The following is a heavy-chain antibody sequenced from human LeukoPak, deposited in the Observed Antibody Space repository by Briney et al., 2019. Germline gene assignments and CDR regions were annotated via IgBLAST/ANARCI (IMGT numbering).Heavy chain of an antibody. CDR3: ARDLFRKSAFDI. J-gene: IGHJ3*02. CDR2: ISSSSSYI. V-gene: IGHV3-21*01. D-gene: IGHD2-21*01. Sequence: GGSLRLSCAASGFTFSSYSMNWVRQAPGKGLEWVSSISSSSSYIYYTDSVKGRFTISRDNAKNSLYLQMNSLRAEDTAVYYCARDLFRKSAFDIWGQGTMVTVSS. CDR1: GFTFSSYS.